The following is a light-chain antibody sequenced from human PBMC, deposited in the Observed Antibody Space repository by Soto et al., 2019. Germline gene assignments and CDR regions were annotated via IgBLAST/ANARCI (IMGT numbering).Light chain of an antibody. CDR3: SSYTSSSTLLYV. Sequence: QSALTQPASVSGSPGQSITISCTGTSSDVGGYNYVSWYQQHPGKAPKLMIYEVTNRPSGVSNRFSGSKSGNTASLTISGLQAEDEPEYYCSSYTSSSTLLYVFGTGTKLTVL. J-gene: IGLJ1*01. CDR1: SSDVGGYNY. V-gene: IGLV2-14*01. CDR2: EVT.